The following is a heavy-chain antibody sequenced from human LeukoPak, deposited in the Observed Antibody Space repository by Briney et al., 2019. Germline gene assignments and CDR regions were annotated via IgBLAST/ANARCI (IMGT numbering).Heavy chain of an antibody. CDR2: ITNSGDRT. D-gene: IGHD2-2*01. J-gene: IGHJ4*02. Sequence: GGSLRLSCAASGFTFSSSAMSCVRQAPGEGLEWVSSITNSGDRTYYADAVRGQFTISRDNSKSTLLLQMRSLRVEDTAIYYCAKDADWRPAADWGQGTLVIVSS. V-gene: IGHV3-23*01. CDR1: GFTFSSSA. CDR3: AKDADWRPAAD.